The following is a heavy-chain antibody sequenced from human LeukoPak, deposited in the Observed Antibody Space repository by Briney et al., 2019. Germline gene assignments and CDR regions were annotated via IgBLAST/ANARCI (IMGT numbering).Heavy chain of an antibody. CDR3: AKSRTRDAALDY. CDR2: ISYDGSNK. J-gene: IGHJ4*02. V-gene: IGHV3-30*18. Sequence: PGGSLRLSCAASGFTFSSYGMNWVRQAPGKGLEWVAVISYDGSNKYYADSVKGRFTISRDNSKNTLYLQMNSLRAEDTAVYYCAKSRTRDAALDYWGQGTLVTVSS. D-gene: IGHD6-6*01. CDR1: GFTFSSYG.